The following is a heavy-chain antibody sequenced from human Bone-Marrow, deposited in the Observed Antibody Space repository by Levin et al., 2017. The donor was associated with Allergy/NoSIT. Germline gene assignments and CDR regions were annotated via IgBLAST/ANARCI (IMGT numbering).Heavy chain of an antibody. CDR2: IIPILGIA. J-gene: IGHJ4*02. CDR1: GGTFSSYA. D-gene: IGHD3-10*01. V-gene: IGHV1-69*04. Sequence: GASVKVSCKASGGTFSSYAISWVRQAPGQGLEWMGRIIPILGIANYAQKFQGRVTITADKSTSTAYMELSSLRSEDTAVYYCARDATRFGELLYESPPVVATLDYWGQGTLVTVSS. CDR3: ARDATRFGELLYESPPVVATLDY.